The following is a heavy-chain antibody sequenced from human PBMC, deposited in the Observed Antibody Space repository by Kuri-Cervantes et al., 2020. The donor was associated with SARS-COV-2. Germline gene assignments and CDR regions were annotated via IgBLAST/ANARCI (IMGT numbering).Heavy chain of an antibody. J-gene: IGHJ3*02. V-gene: IGHV1-58*02. CDR3: AAEHEFGSGYSVLDI. Sequence: ASGFSFNGSAMMLVRQARGQRLEWIGSIVVGSGTTNYAQNFKESVIITRDMSTGTTYMELSSLRSEDTAVYYCAAEHEFGSGYSVLDIWGQGTTVTVSS. D-gene: IGHD3-10*01. CDR2: IVVGSGTT. CDR1: GFSFNGSA.